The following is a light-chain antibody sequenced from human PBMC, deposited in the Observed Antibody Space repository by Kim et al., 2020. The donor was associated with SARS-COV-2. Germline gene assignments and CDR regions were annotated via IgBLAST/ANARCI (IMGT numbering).Light chain of an antibody. Sequence: PGQSAPLSSRASQSMSPGYLPWYQQKPGQAPRLLMYGTSTRATGIPDRFSGSKSGTDFILSLYMLEPQESAISYCHHLSSSPYCSFGPGTKLEI. CDR1: QSMSPGY. J-gene: IGKJ2*04. CDR3: HHLSSSPYCS. V-gene: IGKV3-20*01. CDR2: GTS.